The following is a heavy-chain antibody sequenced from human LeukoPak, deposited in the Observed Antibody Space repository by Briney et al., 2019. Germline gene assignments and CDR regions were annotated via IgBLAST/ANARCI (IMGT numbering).Heavy chain of an antibody. CDR2: INHSGST. D-gene: IGHD3-10*01. CDR3: ARPNPPRYYYGSGSYLRSMNWFDP. J-gene: IGHJ5*02. V-gene: IGHV4-34*01. Sequence: PSETLSLTSAVYGGSFSGYYWSWIPQPPGKGLEWSGEINHSGSTNYNPSLKSRVTISVDTSKNQFSLKLSSVTAADTAVYYCARPNPPRYYYGSGSYLRSMNWFDPWGQGTLVTVSS. CDR1: GGSFSGYY.